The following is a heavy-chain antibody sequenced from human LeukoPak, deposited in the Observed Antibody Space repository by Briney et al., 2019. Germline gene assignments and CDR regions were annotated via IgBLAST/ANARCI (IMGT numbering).Heavy chain of an antibody. Sequence: SETLTLTCAVYGGTFSGYYWSWLGQPPGKGLEGIGEIKHNGSTNYNPSLIGRVTTSVDTSKNKFSLTLRSVPAEDTAVFYFARGVSFYYWGQGNLVTVST. D-gene: IGHD2/OR15-2a*01. CDR3: ARGVSFYY. J-gene: IGHJ4*02. CDR2: IKHNGST. V-gene: IGHV4-34*01. CDR1: GGTFSGYY.